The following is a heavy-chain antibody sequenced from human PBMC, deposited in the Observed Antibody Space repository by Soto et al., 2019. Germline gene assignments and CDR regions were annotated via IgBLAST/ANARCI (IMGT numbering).Heavy chain of an antibody. D-gene: IGHD2-2*01. Sequence: PGGSLRLSCAVSGFTFGNYWMHWVRQAPGKGLVWVSRVSPDGRTATYADSVKGRFTISRDNAKSTLYLQMNSLRAEDTAVYYCARVRCSSTSCYQSYYGMDVWGQGTTVTVSS. V-gene: IGHV3-74*01. CDR3: ARVRCSSTSCYQSYYGMDV. CDR2: VSPDGRTA. CDR1: GFTFGNYW. J-gene: IGHJ6*02.